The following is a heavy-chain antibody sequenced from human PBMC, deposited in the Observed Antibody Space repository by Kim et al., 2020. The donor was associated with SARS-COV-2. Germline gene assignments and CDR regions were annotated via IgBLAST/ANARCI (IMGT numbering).Heavy chain of an antibody. CDR3: ARPRYSS. J-gene: IGHJ4*02. CDR1: GFTFSSFW. Sequence: GGSLRLSCAASGFTFSSFWMTWVRQAPGKGLEWVANINEDGSQKYYIDSVKGRFTISRDNAKNSVYLQMNSLRAEDTAVYYCARPRYSSWGQVILVTVSS. CDR2: INEDGSQK. V-gene: IGHV3-7*01. D-gene: IGHD2-15*01.